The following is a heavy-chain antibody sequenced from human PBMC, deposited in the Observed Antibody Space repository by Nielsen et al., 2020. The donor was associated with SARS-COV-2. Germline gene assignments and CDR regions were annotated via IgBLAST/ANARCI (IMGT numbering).Heavy chain of an antibody. CDR1: GYTFTSYY. CDR3: ARELSSWADWFDP. CDR2: INPSGGST. J-gene: IGHJ5*02. V-gene: IGHV1-46*01. D-gene: IGHD6-13*01. Sequence: SVKVSCKASGYTFTSYYMHWVRQAPGQGLEWMGIINPSGGSTSYAQKFQGRITMTRDTSTSTVYMELSSLRSEDTAVYYCARELSSWADWFDPWGQGTLVTVSS.